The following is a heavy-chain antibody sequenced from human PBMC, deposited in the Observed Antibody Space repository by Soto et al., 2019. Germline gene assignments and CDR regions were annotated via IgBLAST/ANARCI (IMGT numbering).Heavy chain of an antibody. J-gene: IGHJ5*02. Sequence: GASVKVSCKASGGTFSSYAISWVRQAPGQGLEWMGGIIPILGTANYAQKFQGRVTITADESTSTAYMELSSLRSEDTAVYYCARDLVAAAGTQNWFDPWGQGTLVTVSS. CDR1: GGTFSSYA. D-gene: IGHD6-13*01. CDR3: ARDLVAAAGTQNWFDP. V-gene: IGHV1-69*13. CDR2: IIPILGTA.